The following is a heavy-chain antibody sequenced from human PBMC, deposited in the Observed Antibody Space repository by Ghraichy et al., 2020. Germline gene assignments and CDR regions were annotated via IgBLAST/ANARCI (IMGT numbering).Heavy chain of an antibody. D-gene: IGHD2-15*01. CDR1: GYTFTSYD. CDR2: MNPNSGNT. CDR3: ARGCRSKLLIFPYYYYYYMDV. Sequence: ASAKVSCKASGYTFTSYDINWVRQATGQGLEWMGWMNPNSGNTGYAQKFQGRVTMTRNTSISTAYMELSSLRSEDTVVYYCARGCRSKLLIFPYYYYYYMDVWGKGTTVTVSS. J-gene: IGHJ6*03. V-gene: IGHV1-8*01.